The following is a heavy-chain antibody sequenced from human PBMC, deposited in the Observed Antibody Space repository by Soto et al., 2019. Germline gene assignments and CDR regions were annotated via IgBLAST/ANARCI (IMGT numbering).Heavy chain of an antibody. D-gene: IGHD3-3*01. CDR3: ARAPVLRFLEWLSQDQTHYYYYYGMDV. V-gene: IGHV4-30-2*01. J-gene: IGHJ6*02. CDR1: GGSISSGGYS. Sequence: PSETLSLTCAVSGGSISSGGYSWSWIRQPPGKGLEWIGYIYHSGSTYYNPSLKSRVTISVDRPKNQFSLKLSSVTAADTAVYYCARAPVLRFLEWLSQDQTHYYYYYGMDVWGQGTTVTVSS. CDR2: IYHSGST.